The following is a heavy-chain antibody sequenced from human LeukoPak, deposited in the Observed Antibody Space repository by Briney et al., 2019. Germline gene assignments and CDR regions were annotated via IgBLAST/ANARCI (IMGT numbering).Heavy chain of an antibody. D-gene: IGHD3-10*01. CDR3: ARQYYGSGSYYRTYYYYYMDV. CDR2: IYYSGST. Sequence: SETLSLTCTVSGYSISSGYYWGWIRQPPGKGLEWIGSIYYSGSTYYNPSLKSRVTISVDTSKNQFSLKLSSVTAADTAVYYCARQYYGSGSYYRTYYYYYMDVWGKGTTVTISS. J-gene: IGHJ6*03. V-gene: IGHV4-38-2*02. CDR1: GYSISSGYY.